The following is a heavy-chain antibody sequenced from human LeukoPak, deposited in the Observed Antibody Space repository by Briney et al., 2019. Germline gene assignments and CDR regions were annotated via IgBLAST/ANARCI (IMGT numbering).Heavy chain of an antibody. CDR3: ARGEGPMVRGVNDWFDP. J-gene: IGHJ5*02. D-gene: IGHD3-10*01. Sequence: ASVKVSCKASGYTFTSHYMHWVRQAPGQGLEWMGIINPSGGSTSYAQKFQGRVTMTRDTSTSTVYMELSSLRSEDTAVYYCARGEGPMVRGVNDWFDPWGQGTLVTVSS. V-gene: IGHV1-46*01. CDR1: GYTFTSHY. CDR2: INPSGGST.